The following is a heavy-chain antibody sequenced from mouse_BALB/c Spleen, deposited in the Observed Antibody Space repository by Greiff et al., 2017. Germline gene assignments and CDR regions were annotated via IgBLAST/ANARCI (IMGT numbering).Heavy chain of an antibody. CDR3: TRESDGYYLDY. Sequence: KQPGSELVRPGASVKLSCKASGYTFTSYWMHWVKQRPGQGLEWIGNIYPGSGSTNYDEKFKSKATLTVDTSSSTAYMQLSSLTSEDSAVYYCTRESDGYYLDYWGQGTTLTVSS. CDR1: GYTFTSYW. J-gene: IGHJ2*01. D-gene: IGHD2-3*01. CDR2: IYPGSGST. V-gene: IGHV1S22*01.